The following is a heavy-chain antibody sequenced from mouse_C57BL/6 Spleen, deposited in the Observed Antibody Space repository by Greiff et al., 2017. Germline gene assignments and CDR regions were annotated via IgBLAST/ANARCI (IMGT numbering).Heavy chain of an antibody. CDR2: ISYDGSN. CDR3: AAGGRGYAMDY. J-gene: IGHJ4*01. CDR1: GYSITSGYY. Sequence: EVKLMESGPGLVKPSQSLSLTCSVTGYSITSGYYWNWIRQFPGNKLEWMGYISYDGSNNYNPSLKNRISITRDTSKNQFFLKLNSVTTEDTATYYCAAGGRGYAMDYWGQGTSVTVSS. V-gene: IGHV3-6*01.